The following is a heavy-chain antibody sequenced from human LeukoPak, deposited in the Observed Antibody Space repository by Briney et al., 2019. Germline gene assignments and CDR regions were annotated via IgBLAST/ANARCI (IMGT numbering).Heavy chain of an antibody. V-gene: IGHV1-18*01. CDR2: INSYNGNT. Sequence: GASVKVSCKASGYTFTSYGFTWVRQAPGHGLEWMGWINSYNGNTQYAPKFKGRVTTTIDTSTSTAYMERRSLGSDDTAVYYCARVAYDSSGYWGYWGQGTLVTVSS. CDR1: GYTFTSYG. D-gene: IGHD3-22*01. J-gene: IGHJ4*02. CDR3: ARVAYDSSGYWGY.